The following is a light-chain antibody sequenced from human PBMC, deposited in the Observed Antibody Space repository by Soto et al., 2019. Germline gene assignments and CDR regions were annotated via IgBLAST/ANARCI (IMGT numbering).Light chain of an antibody. J-gene: IGKJ4*01. CDR2: GAS. CDR1: QSVSSN. CDR3: QQYDNWPLT. Sequence: EIVMTQSPAILSVSPGERATLSCRASQSVSSNLAWYQQKSGQTPRLLIYGASTRATDIPARFSGGGSGTEFTLTISSLQSEDFAIYYCQQYDNWPLTFGGGTKVEI. V-gene: IGKV3-15*01.